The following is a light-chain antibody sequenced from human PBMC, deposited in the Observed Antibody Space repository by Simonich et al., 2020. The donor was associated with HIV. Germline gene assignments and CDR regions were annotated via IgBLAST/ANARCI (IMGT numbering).Light chain of an antibody. Sequence: EIVLTQSPGTLSLSPGERATLSCRASHTVSSSYLAWYQQKPGLAPRLLIYDASSRPTGIPDRFSGSGSGTDFTLTSSRLEPEDFAVYYCQQYGSSLTWTFGQGTKVEIK. CDR2: DAS. J-gene: IGKJ1*01. CDR1: HTVSSSY. CDR3: QQYGSSLTWT. V-gene: IGKV3D-20*01.